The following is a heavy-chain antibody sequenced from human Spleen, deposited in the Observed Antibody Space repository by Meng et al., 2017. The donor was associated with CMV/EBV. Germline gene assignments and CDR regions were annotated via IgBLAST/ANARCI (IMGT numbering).Heavy chain of an antibody. CDR1: GYTYNSYD. D-gene: IGHD6-19*01. Sequence: ASVKVSCKASGYTYNSYDIKWVRQATGQGLEWVGWMNPNSGNTGHAQKFQSRVTITADKSTSTVFMELSSLRSDDTAVYYCTRASVAGLFDDWGQGTLVTVSS. CDR3: TRASVAGLFDD. V-gene: IGHV1-8*03. CDR2: MNPNSGNT. J-gene: IGHJ4*02.